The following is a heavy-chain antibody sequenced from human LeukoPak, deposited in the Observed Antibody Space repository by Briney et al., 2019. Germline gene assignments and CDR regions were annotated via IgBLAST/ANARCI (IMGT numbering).Heavy chain of an antibody. V-gene: IGHV4-39*07. CDR1: GGSISSGDYY. CDR2: IYHGGST. CDR3: ARKDWEYGSGSYYMDY. D-gene: IGHD3-10*01. J-gene: IGHJ4*02. Sequence: PSETLSLTCTVSGGSISSGDYYWSWIRQPPGKGLEWIGEIYHGGSTNYNPSLKSRVTISVDKSKNQFSLKLSSVTAADTAVYYCARKDWEYGSGSYYMDYWGQGTLVTVSS.